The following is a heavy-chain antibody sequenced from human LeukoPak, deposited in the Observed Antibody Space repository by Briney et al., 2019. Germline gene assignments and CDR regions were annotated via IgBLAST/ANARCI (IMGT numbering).Heavy chain of an antibody. J-gene: IGHJ4*02. Sequence: GGSLRLSCAASGFTFSSYGMHWVRQAPGKGLEWVAVISYDGSNKYYADSVKGRFTISRDNSKNTLYLQMNSLRAEDTAVYYCARGLGPYGDYVTHFDYWGQGTLVTVSS. CDR1: GFTFSSYG. V-gene: IGHV3-30*03. D-gene: IGHD4-17*01. CDR2: ISYDGSNK. CDR3: ARGLGPYGDYVTHFDY.